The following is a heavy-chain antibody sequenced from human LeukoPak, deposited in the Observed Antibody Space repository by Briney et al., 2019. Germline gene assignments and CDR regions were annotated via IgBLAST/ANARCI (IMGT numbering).Heavy chain of an antibody. D-gene: IGHD4-23*01. Sequence: GGSLRLSCTASGFTFGDYALSWFRQAPGKGLEWVSFIRSKTYGGTKQYAASVEGRLVISRDDSKSVAHRQMNGLKIDDTAVYYCTRVDYGGAPIRNYWGQRTLVTVSA. V-gene: IGHV3-49*03. CDR2: IRSKTYGGTK. J-gene: IGHJ4*02. CDR3: TRVDYGGAPIRNY. CDR1: GFTFGDYA.